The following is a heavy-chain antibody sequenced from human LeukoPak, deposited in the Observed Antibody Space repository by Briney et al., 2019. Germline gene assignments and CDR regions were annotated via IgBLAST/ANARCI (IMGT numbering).Heavy chain of an antibody. CDR1: GFNFGEYT. J-gene: IGHJ4*02. CDR3: AKVASRVSLTGDRFDS. V-gene: IGHV3-43*01. Sequence: GGSLRLSCAASGFNFGEYTMHWVRQPPGQGLEWLSLISWDGDYTYYADSVKGRFTISRDNSKNSLYLQMISLWPEDTAFYYCAKVASRVSLTGDRFDSWGQGTLVTVSS. CDR2: ISWDGDYT.